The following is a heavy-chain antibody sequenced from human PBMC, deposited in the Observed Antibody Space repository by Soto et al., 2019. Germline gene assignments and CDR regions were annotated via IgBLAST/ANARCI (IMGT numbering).Heavy chain of an antibody. CDR3: ASSSKALVRVVYVGCHDY. V-gene: IGHV3-53*02. J-gene: IGHJ4*02. D-gene: IGHD1-26*01. CDR1: GFTVSSSY. Sequence: EVQLVETGGGLIQPGGSLRLSCAVSGFTVSSSYMSWVRQTPQKGLEWISIIYADSGTFYADSVKGRFTISRDNPKNILNLQLNSLRAEDPAAYYCASSSKALVRVVYVGCHDYWVQGTLVTVSS. CDR2: IYADSGT.